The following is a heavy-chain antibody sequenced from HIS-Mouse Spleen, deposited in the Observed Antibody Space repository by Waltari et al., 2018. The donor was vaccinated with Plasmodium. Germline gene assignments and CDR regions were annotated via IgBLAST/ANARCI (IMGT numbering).Heavy chain of an antibody. CDR2: INHSGST. Sequence: QVQLQQWGAGLLKPSETLSLTCAVYGGSFSGYDWRWIPQPPGKGLEWIGEINHSGSTNYNPSLKSRVTISVDTSKNQFSLKLSSVTAADTAVYYCARGLRGHYWYFDLWGRGTLVTVSS. J-gene: IGHJ2*01. D-gene: IGHD3-10*01. CDR3: ARGLRGHYWYFDL. V-gene: IGHV4-34*01. CDR1: GGSFSGYD.